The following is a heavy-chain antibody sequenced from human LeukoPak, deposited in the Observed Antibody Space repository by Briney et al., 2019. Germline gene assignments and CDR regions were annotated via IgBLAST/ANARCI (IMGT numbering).Heavy chain of an antibody. V-gene: IGHV3-21*04. CDR3: AKGTYEDFDY. CDR1: GFTFSSYR. D-gene: IGHD5-12*01. CDR2: ISSSHNNI. Sequence: GGSLRLSCAASGFTFSSYRMNWVRQAPGKGLDWVSSISSSHNNIYYADSVKGRFTISRDNSKNTLYLQMNSLRAEDTAVYYCAKGTYEDFDYWGQGTLVTVSS. J-gene: IGHJ4*02.